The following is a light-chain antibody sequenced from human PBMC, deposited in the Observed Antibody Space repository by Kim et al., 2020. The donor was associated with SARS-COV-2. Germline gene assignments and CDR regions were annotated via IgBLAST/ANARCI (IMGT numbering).Light chain of an antibody. V-gene: IGKV1-39*01. Sequence: DIQMTQSPSSLSASVGDRVTITCRASQSISSYLNWYQQKPGKAPKLLIYAASSLQSGVPSRFSGSGSGTDFTLTISSPQPEDFATYYCQQSYSTPPTFGQGTNWRS. CDR3: QQSYSTPPT. J-gene: IGKJ2*01. CDR1: QSISSY. CDR2: AAS.